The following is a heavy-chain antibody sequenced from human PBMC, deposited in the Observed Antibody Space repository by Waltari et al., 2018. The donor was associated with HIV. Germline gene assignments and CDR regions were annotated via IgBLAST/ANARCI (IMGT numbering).Heavy chain of an antibody. CDR2: IYYNGGT. J-gene: IGHJ5*02. Sequence: QVQLQESGPGLVKPSETLSLTCTASGGSFSTYYWSWTGPPPGKGLEWMGYIYYNGGTKYNPSLKNRVTMTIDTSKTQFSLELSSVTTADTAIYYCARDFYGSGIGLSRGRRYFDPWGQGALVTVSS. V-gene: IGHV4-59*01. CDR1: GGSFSTYY. D-gene: IGHD3-10*01. CDR3: ARDFYGSGIGLSRGRRYFDP.